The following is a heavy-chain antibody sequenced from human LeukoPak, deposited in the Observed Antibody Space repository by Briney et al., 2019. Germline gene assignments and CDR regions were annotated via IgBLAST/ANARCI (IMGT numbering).Heavy chain of an antibody. CDR3: ARVRYSYGTQEYYYYYMDV. CDR2: IYHSGST. D-gene: IGHD5-18*01. Sequence: PSETLSLTCTVSGYSISSGYYWGWIRQPPGKGLEWIGSIYHSGSTYYNPSLKSRVTRSVDTSKHQLSLKLSSVTAADTAVYYCARVRYSYGTQEYYYYYMDVWGKGTTVTVSS. CDR1: GYSISSGYY. V-gene: IGHV4-38-2*02. J-gene: IGHJ6*03.